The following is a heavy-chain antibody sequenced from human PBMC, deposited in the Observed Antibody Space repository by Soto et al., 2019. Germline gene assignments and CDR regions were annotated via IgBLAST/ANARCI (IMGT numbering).Heavy chain of an antibody. CDR1: GYTFTSYA. D-gene: IGHD5-12*01. Sequence: ASVKVSCKASGYTFTSYAMYWVRQAPGQRLEWMGWINAGNGNTKYSQKFQGRVTITRDTSASTAYMELSSLRSEDTAVYYCARDIVATIGWFDPWGQGTLVTVSS. CDR3: ARDIVATIGWFDP. J-gene: IGHJ5*02. CDR2: INAGNGNT. V-gene: IGHV1-3*01.